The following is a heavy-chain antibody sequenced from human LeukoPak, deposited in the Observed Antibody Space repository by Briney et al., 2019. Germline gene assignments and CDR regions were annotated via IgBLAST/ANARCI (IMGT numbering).Heavy chain of an antibody. Sequence: GSLRLSCAASGFTFSSYAMNWVRQPPGKGLEWIGEINHSGSTNYNPSLKSRVTISVDTSKNQFSLKLSSVTAADTAVYYCARGGSYYYGSGSYYNAPFDYWGQGTLVTVSS. V-gene: IGHV4-34*01. D-gene: IGHD3-10*01. J-gene: IGHJ4*02. CDR2: INHSGST. CDR1: GFTFSSYA. CDR3: ARGGSYYYGSGSYYNAPFDY.